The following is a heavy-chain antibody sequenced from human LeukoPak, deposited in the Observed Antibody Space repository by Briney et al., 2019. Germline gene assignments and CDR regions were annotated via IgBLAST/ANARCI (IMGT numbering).Heavy chain of an antibody. CDR2: ISGDGGST. J-gene: IGHJ4*02. CDR1: GFSFDDYA. CDR3: AKGGTTSLPIDY. D-gene: IGHD1-1*01. V-gene: IGHV3-43*02. Sequence: GGSLRLSCAASGFSFDDYAMHWVRQPPGKGLEWVSLISGDGGSTYYADSVKGRFTISRDNSKNSLYLQTTSLRTEDTALYYCAKGGTTSLPIDYWGQGTLVTVSS.